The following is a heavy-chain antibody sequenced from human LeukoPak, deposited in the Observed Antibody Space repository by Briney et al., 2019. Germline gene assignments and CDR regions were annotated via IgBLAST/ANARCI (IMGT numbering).Heavy chain of an antibody. CDR3: ARDLHYWVAMDV. V-gene: IGHV3-48*03. CDR1: GFTFSSCE. D-gene: IGHD2-8*02. Sequence: PGGSLRLSCAASGFTFSSCEMNWVRQAPGKGLEWLSYISNSGSSKYYADSVRGRFTISRDTSKTTVYLQMNSLRAEDTALYYCARDLHYWVAMDVWGQGTTVTVS. J-gene: IGHJ6*02. CDR2: ISNSGSSK.